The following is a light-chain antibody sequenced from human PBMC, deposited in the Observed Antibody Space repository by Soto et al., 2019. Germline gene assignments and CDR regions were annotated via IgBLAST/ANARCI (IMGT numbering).Light chain of an antibody. V-gene: IGLV2-14*01. CDR1: SNDVGGYNY. Sequence: QSVLAQPASVSGSPGQSSTISCTVTSNDVGGYNYVSWFQQHPGKAPKLLIFEVSNRPSGVSNRFSGSKSGNTAPLTISGLQAEDEADYYCSSFTSTSTFVFGTGTKVTVL. CDR2: EVS. CDR3: SSFTSTSTFV. J-gene: IGLJ1*01.